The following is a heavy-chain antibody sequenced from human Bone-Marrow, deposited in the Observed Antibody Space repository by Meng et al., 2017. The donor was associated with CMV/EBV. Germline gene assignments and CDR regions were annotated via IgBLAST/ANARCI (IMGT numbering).Heavy chain of an antibody. CDR2: IKQDGSEK. CDR1: GFTFSSYW. V-gene: IGHV3-7*03. CDR3: AKHLRPGVYYFDY. D-gene: IGHD2-8*01. J-gene: IGHJ4*02. Sequence: GESLKISCAASGFTFSSYWMSWVRQAPGKGLEWVANIKQDGSEKYYVDSVKGRFTISRDNAKNTLYLQMNSPRAEDTAVYYCAKHLRPGVYYFDYWGQGTLVTVSS.